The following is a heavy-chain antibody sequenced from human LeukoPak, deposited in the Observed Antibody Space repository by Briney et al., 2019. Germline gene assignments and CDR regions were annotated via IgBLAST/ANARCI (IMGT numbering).Heavy chain of an antibody. CDR3: ARDXXXXGXXYXXY. Sequence: GASVKVSCKPSGYTFTAYYIHWVRQAPGQGLEWMGWINPDSGDTEYAQKFKGRVTMTGDTSISTAYMELIRLTSDDTALYFCARDXXXXGXXYXXYWGQGT. CDR1: GYTFTAYY. D-gene: IGHD4-11*01. CDR2: INPDSGDT. V-gene: IGHV1-2*02. J-gene: IGHJ4*02.